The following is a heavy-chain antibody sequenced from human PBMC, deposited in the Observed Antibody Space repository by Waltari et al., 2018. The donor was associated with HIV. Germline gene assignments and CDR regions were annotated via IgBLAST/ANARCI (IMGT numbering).Heavy chain of an antibody. Sequence: QLVESGGGVVQPGRSLRLTRAASGFIFRDYGMHWVRQAPGKGLEWLTFISYDASDQYYAKSVKGRFTISRDNSKKTVFLEMNNLKIEDTAIYFCAKAPTTSTALVQGSWGQGTLVIVSS. J-gene: IGHJ5*02. D-gene: IGHD5-18*01. CDR2: ISYDASDQ. CDR1: GFIFRDYG. V-gene: IGHV3-30*18. CDR3: AKAPTTSTALVQGS.